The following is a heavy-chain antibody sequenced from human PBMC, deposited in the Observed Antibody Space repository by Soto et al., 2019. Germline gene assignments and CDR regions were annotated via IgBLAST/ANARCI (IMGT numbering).Heavy chain of an antibody. Sequence: PGGSLRLSCAASGFTFRSYAMSRVRQAPGKGLEWVSAISGSGGSTYYADSVKGRFTISRDNSKNTLYLQMNSLRAEDTAVYYYAKGLAPVLYWGQGTLVTVSS. CDR1: GFTFRSYA. CDR3: AKGLAPVLY. D-gene: IGHD6-19*01. V-gene: IGHV3-23*01. CDR2: ISGSGGST. J-gene: IGHJ4*02.